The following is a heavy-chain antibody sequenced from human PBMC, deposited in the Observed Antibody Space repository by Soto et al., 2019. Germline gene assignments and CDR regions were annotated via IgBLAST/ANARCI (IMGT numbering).Heavy chain of an antibody. CDR1: GGTFSSYT. Sequence: SVKVSCKASGGTFSSYTISWVRQAPGQGLEWMGGIIPIFGTANYAQKFQGRVTITADESTSTAYMELSSLRSEDTAVYYCARDLRLELATIEDYHYLLDVRGQGNTVIVSS. CDR3: ARDLRLELATIEDYHYLLDV. J-gene: IGHJ6*01. V-gene: IGHV1-69*13. D-gene: IGHD3-10*02. CDR2: IIPIFGTA.